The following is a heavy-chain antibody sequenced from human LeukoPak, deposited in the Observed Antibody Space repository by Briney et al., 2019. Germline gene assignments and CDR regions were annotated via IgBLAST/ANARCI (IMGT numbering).Heavy chain of an antibody. J-gene: IGHJ6*02. CDR2: ISYDGSDK. CDR1: GFTFSSYG. CDR3: AKDLRYCSGTSCYAASGMDV. Sequence: GGSLRLSCAASGFTFSSYGMHWVRQAPGKGLEWVAAISYDGSDKYYADSVKGRFTISKDNSKNTLSLQMNSLRAEDTAVFFCAKDLRYCSGTSCYAASGMDVWGQGTTVTVSS. V-gene: IGHV3-30*18. D-gene: IGHD2-2*01.